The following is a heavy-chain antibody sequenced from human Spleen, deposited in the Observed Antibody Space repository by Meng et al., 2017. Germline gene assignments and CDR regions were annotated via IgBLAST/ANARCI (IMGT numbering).Heavy chain of an antibody. CDR3: AKDTSGSYYLHSFDC. CDR1: GFTFSSYA. CDR2: ISGSGGST. J-gene: IGHJ4*02. D-gene: IGHD1-26*01. V-gene: IGHV3-23*01. Sequence: GESLKISCAASGFTFSSYAMSWVRQAPGKGLEWVSAISGSGGSTYYADSVKGRFTISRDNSRNTLYLQMNSLRAEDTAVYYCAKDTSGSYYLHSFDCWGQGTLVTVSS.